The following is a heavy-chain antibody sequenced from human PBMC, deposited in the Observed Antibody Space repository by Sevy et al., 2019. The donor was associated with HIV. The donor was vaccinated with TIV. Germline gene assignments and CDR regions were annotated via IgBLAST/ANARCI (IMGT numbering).Heavy chain of an antibody. CDR2: ISGSGGST. CDR1: GFTFSSYA. D-gene: IGHD2-15*01. J-gene: IGHJ6*02. Sequence: GGSLRLSCAASGFTFSSYAMSWVRQAPGKGLEWVSAISGSGGSTYYADSVKGRFTISRDNSKNTLYRQMNSLRAEDTAVYYCATKRDHCSGGSCYDNGIYYGMDVWGQGTTVTVSS. CDR3: ATKRDHCSGGSCYDNGIYYGMDV. V-gene: IGHV3-23*01.